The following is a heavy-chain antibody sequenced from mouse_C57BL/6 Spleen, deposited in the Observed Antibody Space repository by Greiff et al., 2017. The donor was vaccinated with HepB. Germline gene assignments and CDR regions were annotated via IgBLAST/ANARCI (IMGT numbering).Heavy chain of an antibody. CDR1: GYSFTGYY. Sequence: EVKLMESGPELVKPGASVKISCKASGYSFTGYYMNWVKQSPEKSLEWIGEINPSTGGTTYNQKFKAKATLTVDKSSSTAYMQLKSLTSEDSAVYYCANTYGNYAWFAYWGQGTLVTVSA. D-gene: IGHD2-1*01. CDR2: INPSTGGT. V-gene: IGHV1-42*01. CDR3: ANTYGNYAWFAY. J-gene: IGHJ3*01.